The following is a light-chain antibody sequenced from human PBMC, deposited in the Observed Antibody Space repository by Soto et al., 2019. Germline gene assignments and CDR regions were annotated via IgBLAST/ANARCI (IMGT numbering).Light chain of an antibody. CDR3: QQRSNWWIT. CDR2: GAS. V-gene: IGKV3-11*01. J-gene: IGKJ5*01. Sequence: ETVLTQFPATLSLSPGERATLSCRASESVRTYLAWYQQKPGQAPRLVIYGASNRATGIPARFSGSGSGTDFTLTISSLEPEDFAVYYCQQRSNWWITFGQGTRLEIK. CDR1: ESVRTY.